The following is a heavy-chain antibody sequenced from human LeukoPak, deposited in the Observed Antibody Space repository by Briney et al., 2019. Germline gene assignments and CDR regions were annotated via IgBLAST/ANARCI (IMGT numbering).Heavy chain of an antibody. D-gene: IGHD2-8*02. CDR1: GFTFSTYW. CDR2: IKQDGSEK. V-gene: IGHV3-7*03. J-gene: IGHJ6*02. CDR3: AKDIVLGNYYYYGMDV. Sequence: GGSLRLSCAASGFTFSTYWMSWVRQAPGKGLEWVANIKQDGSEKNYVDSVKGRFTISRDNAKNSLYLQMNSLRAEDTALYYCAKDIVLGNYYYYGMDVWGQGTTVTVSS.